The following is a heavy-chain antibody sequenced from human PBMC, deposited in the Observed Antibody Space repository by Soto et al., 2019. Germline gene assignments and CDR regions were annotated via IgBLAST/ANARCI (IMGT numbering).Heavy chain of an antibody. CDR2: IYYSGST. V-gene: IGHV4-59*12. D-gene: IGHD5-12*01. CDR1: GGSISSYY. Sequence: PSETLSLTCTVSGGSISSYYWSWIRQPPGKGLEWIGYIYYSGSTNYNPSLKSRLTISVDTSKNQFSLKLSSVTAADTAVYYCAKGRVATISWFDPWGQGTLVTVSS. CDR3: AKGRVATISWFDP. J-gene: IGHJ5*02.